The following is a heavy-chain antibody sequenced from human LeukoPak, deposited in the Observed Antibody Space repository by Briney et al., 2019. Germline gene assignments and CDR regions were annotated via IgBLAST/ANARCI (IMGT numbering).Heavy chain of an antibody. D-gene: IGHD1-26*01. J-gene: IGHJ4*02. CDR2: ISGSGLST. Sequence: PGGSLRLSCAASGFTFSSYAMTWVRQAPGKGLEWVSAISGSGLSTYYPDSVKGRFTISRDNSKNTLYLQMNSLRAEDTAVYYCAKAGGSYLGAYYFDYWGQGTLVTVSS. CDR1: GFTFSSYA. CDR3: AKAGGSYLGAYYFDY. V-gene: IGHV3-23*01.